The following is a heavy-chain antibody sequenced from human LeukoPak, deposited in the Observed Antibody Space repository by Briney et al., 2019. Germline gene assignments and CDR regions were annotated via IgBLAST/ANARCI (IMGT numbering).Heavy chain of an antibody. V-gene: IGHV3-7*01. D-gene: IGHD1-1*01. CDR1: GFSFSNNW. Sequence: GGSLRLSCAASGFSFSNNWMSWVRQAPGKGLEWVANIKQDGSKKNYVDSVKGRFSISRDNDKKSMYLQMHSLRVEDTSIYYCVRDYNWGFDYWGQGTVVAVSS. J-gene: IGHJ4*02. CDR3: VRDYNWGFDY. CDR2: IKQDGSKK.